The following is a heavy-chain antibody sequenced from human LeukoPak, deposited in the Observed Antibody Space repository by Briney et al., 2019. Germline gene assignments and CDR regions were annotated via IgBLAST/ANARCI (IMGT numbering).Heavy chain of an antibody. CDR2: MDRHTDI. D-gene: IGHD2-8*01. J-gene: IGHJ4*02. V-gene: IGHV3-21*01. CDR3: VEDPTTNRYQYFEY. CDR1: GLTFSNFG. Sequence: PGGSLRLSCTASGLTFSNFGVNWVRQAPGKGLEWVSCMDRHTDIYYANSVRGRFTISRDNAKNSVFLQMDRLTVEDTAVYYCVEDPTTNRYQYFEYWGQGALVTVSS.